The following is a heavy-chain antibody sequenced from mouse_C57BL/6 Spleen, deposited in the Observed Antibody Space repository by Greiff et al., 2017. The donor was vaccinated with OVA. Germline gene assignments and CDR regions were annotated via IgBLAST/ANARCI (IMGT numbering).Heavy chain of an antibody. CDR2: IDPSNGGT. CDR3: AIYDGRPWFAY. D-gene: IGHD2-12*01. Sequence: QVQLQQPGTELVKPGASVKLSCTASGYTFTDYWMHWVKQRPGQGLEWIGNIDPSNGGTNYNEKFQSKATLTVDTSSSTAYMQLSSLTSEASADYYCAIYDGRPWFAYWGQGTLVTVSA. V-gene: IGHV1-53*01. J-gene: IGHJ3*01. CDR1: GYTFTDYW.